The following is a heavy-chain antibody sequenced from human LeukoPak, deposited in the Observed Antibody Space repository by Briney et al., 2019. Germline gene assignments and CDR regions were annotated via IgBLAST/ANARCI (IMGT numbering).Heavy chain of an antibody. CDR3: ARELRGGDFSDY. Sequence: SVKVSCKASGGTFSSYAISWVRQAPGQGLEWMGRIIPIFGTANYAQKFQGRVTISTDESTSTAYMELSSLRSEDTAVYYCARELRGGDFSDYWGQGTLVTVSS. D-gene: IGHD2-21*01. CDR2: IIPIFGTA. J-gene: IGHJ4*02. V-gene: IGHV1-69*05. CDR1: GGTFSSYA.